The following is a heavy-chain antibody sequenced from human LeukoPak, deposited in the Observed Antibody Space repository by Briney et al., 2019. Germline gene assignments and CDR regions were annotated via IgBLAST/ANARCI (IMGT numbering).Heavy chain of an antibody. J-gene: IGHJ6*03. V-gene: IGHV4-59*11. Sequence: PSETLSLTCTVSGGSISSHYWTWIRQPPGKGLEWIGNILYSGNTHYNPSLKSRVTISGDTSKNQFSLKLSSVTAADTAVYYCARSFFESPGGISEVRGIYYYYYMDVWGKGTTVTVSS. D-gene: IGHD3-10*01. CDR2: ILYSGNT. CDR1: GGSISSHY. CDR3: ARSFFESPGGISEVRGIYYYYYMDV.